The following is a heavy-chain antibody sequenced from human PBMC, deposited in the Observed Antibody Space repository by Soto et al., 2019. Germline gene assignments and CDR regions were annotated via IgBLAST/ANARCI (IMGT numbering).Heavy chain of an antibody. CDR1: GFTFDDYT. CDR2: ISWDGGST. Sequence: GGSLRLSCAASGFTFDDYTMHWVRQAPGKGLEWVSLISWDGGSTYYADSVKGRFTISRDNSKNSLYLQMNSLRTEDTALYYCAKDSSPVYDSSGYYYFPDYWGQGTLVTVSS. J-gene: IGHJ4*02. V-gene: IGHV3-43*01. D-gene: IGHD3-22*01. CDR3: AKDSSPVYDSSGYYYFPDY.